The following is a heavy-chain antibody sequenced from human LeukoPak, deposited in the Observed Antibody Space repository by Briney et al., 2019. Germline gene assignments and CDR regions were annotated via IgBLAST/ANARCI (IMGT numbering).Heavy chain of an antibody. CDR2: ISSSSSYI. CDR1: GFTFSSYS. D-gene: IGHD3-3*01. Sequence: GGSLRLSCAASGFTFSSYSMTWVRQAPGKGLEWVSSISSSSSYIYYADSVKGRLTISRDNSKNTLYLQMNSLRAEDTAVYYCAKERYDFWSGYYYYYYGMDVWGQGTTVTVSS. V-gene: IGHV3-21*04. J-gene: IGHJ6*02. CDR3: AKERYDFWSGYYYYYYGMDV.